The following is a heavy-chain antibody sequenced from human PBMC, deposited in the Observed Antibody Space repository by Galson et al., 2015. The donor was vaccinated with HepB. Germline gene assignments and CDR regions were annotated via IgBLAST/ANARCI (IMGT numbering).Heavy chain of an antibody. Sequence: SVKVSCKASGGTFSSYAISWVRQAPGQGLEWMGRIIPILGIANYAQKFQGRVTITADKSTSTAYMELSSLRSEDTAVYYCARDRDGSGSYYLLWGQGTLVTVSS. J-gene: IGHJ4*02. CDR3: ARDRDGSGSYYLL. V-gene: IGHV1-69*04. CDR1: GGTFSSYA. CDR2: IIPILGIA. D-gene: IGHD3-10*01.